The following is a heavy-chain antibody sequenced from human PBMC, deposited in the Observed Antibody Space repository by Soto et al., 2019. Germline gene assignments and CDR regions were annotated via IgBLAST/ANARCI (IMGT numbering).Heavy chain of an antibody. CDR2: IYSGDSDT. D-gene: IGHD5-12*01. V-gene: IGHV5-51*01. CDR3: ARRPYAVANWFDP. CDR1: GYKFAKYW. J-gene: IGHJ5*02. Sequence: PGESLKISCRISGYKFAKYWIAWVRQRPGEGPEWKGIIYSGDSDTRYSPSFQGQVTISADMSISTAYLQWSSLKASDTAMYYCARRPYAVANWFDPWGQGTLVTVSS.